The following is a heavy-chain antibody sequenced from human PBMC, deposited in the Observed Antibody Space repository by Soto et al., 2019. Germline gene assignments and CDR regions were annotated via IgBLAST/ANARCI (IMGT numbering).Heavy chain of an antibody. CDR1: GFTFSNYA. CDR3: AKDAGELPVGTIGVFVS. D-gene: IGHD3-3*01. V-gene: IGHV3-23*01. J-gene: IGHJ5*01. Sequence: PGGSLRLSCVASGFTFSNYAMSWVRQAPGKGLEWVSAFSGSGDSTYYADSVKGRFTISRDSSKKTLYLQMNSLRAEDTAVYYCAKDAGELPVGTIGVFVSWGQGTLVTVSS. CDR2: FSGSGDST.